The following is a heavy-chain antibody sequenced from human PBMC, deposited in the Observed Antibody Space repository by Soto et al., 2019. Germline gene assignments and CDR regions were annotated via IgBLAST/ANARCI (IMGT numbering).Heavy chain of an antibody. CDR1: GFTFSSYG. J-gene: IGHJ4*02. D-gene: IGHD3-22*01. V-gene: IGHV3-30*18. Sequence: SLRLSCAASGFTFSSYGMHWVRQAPGKGLEWVAVISYDGSNKYYADSVKGRFTISRDNSKNTLYLQMNSLRAEDTAVYDCAKSDSSGYDLGYWGQGTLVTVSS. CDR2: ISYDGSNK. CDR3: AKSDSSGYDLGY.